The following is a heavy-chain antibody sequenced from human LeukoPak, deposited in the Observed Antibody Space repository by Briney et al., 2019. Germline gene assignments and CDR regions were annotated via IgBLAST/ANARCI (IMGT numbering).Heavy chain of an antibody. CDR2: IKQDGSEK. CDR3: ARGNYFDY. V-gene: IGHV3-7*05. Sequence: PGGSLRLSCAASGFTVSGNYMSWVRQAPGKGLEWVANIKQDGSEKYYVDSVKGRFTISRDNAKNSLYLQMNSLRAEDTAVYYCARGNYFDYWGQGTLVTVSS. CDR1: GFTVSGNY. J-gene: IGHJ4*02.